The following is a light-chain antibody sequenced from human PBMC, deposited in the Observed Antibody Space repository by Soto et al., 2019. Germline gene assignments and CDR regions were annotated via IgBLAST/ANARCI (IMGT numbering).Light chain of an antibody. V-gene: IGLV4-60*02. CDR3: ATWYSNTHKV. Sequence: QSVLTQSSSASASLGSSVKLTCILSSGHSTYIIAWHQQQPGKAPRFLMTLDRSGSYNRGSGVPDRFSGSSSAADRYLTIAHLQVEDEGDYYCATWYSNTHKVFGAGTKLTVL. CDR1: SGHSTYI. J-gene: IGLJ3*02. CDR2: LDRSGSY.